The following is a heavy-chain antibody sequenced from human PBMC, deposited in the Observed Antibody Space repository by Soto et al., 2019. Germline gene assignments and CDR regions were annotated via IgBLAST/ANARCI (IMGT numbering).Heavy chain of an antibody. CDR3: ARGGSYTFDY. CDR2: ISSSGSTI. J-gene: IGHJ4*02. V-gene: IGHV3-48*02. Sequence: GGSLRLSCAASGFTFSSYSINWVRQAPGKGLEWVSYISSSGSTIYYADSVKGRFTISRDNAKNSLYLQMDSLRDEDTAVYYCARGGSYTFDYWGQGTLVTVSS. D-gene: IGHD1-26*01. CDR1: GFTFSSYS.